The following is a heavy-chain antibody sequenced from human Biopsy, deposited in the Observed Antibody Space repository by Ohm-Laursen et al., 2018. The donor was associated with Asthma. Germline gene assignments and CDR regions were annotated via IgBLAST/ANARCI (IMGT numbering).Heavy chain of an antibody. V-gene: IGHV1-69*13. CDR1: GGTFSSDA. J-gene: IGHJ2*01. CDR3: ARGQGDFWFFDL. D-gene: IGHD3-16*01. Sequence: SVKVSCKASGGTFSSDAIGWVRQAPGQGLEWMGGIIPIVGTTAYAQKFQGRVTITADEATSTAYMELSSLRSEDTAVYYCARGQGDFWFFDLWGRGSLVTVSS. CDR2: IIPIVGTT.